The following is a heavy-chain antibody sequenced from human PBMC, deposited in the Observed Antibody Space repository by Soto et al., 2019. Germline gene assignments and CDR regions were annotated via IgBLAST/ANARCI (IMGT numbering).Heavy chain of an antibody. J-gene: IGHJ2*01. CDR2: INHSGST. CDR3: ARGRGDGYKQRWYFDL. CDR1: GGSFSGYY. D-gene: IGHD3-10*01. V-gene: IGHV4-34*01. Sequence: QVHLQQWGAGLLKPSETLSLTCAVYGGSFSGYYWSWIRQPPGKGLEWIGEINHSGSTNYNPSLEIRVSISVGTATTPLSRNLSAVTAADTAVYHRARGRGDGYKQRWYFDLWGRGTLGTVSS.